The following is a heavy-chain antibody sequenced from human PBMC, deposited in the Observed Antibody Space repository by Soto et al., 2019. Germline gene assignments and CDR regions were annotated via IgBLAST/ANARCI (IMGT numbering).Heavy chain of an antibody. D-gene: IGHD3-10*01. J-gene: IGHJ5*01. CDR2: IYYTGSI. CDR1: GVSINSYF. Sequence: QVQLQESGPGLVKPSETLSLTCSVTGVSINSYFWSWIRQPPGRGLEWIGYIYYTGSINYNPSLXXRXXMSVDTSKSQFSLRLSSVTAADTAFYYCARAYYGSAHWIDSWGQGTLVTVSS. CDR3: ARAYYGSAHWIDS. V-gene: IGHV4-59*01.